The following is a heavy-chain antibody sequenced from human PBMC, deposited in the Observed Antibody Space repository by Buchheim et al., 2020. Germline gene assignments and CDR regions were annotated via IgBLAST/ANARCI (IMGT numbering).Heavy chain of an antibody. Sequence: QVQLVESGGGVVQPGRSLRLSCAASGFTFSSYAMHWVRQAPGKGLEWVAVISYDGSNKYYADSVKGRFTISRDNSKNTLYLQMNSLRAEDTAVYYCARDQRRELSVADNYYYYGMDVWGQGTT. CDR1: GFTFSSYA. J-gene: IGHJ6*02. CDR3: ARDQRRELSVADNYYYYGMDV. V-gene: IGHV3-30*04. D-gene: IGHD6-19*01. CDR2: ISYDGSNK.